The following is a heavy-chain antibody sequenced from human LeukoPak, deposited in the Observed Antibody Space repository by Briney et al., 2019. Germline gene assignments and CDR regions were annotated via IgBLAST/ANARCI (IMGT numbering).Heavy chain of an antibody. D-gene: IGHD3-16*01. CDR1: GFTFSSYT. CDR3: ARGELGSSLGFDP. J-gene: IGHJ5*02. CDR2: ISFDGSNK. Sequence: GGSLKLSCAASGFTFSSYTIHWVRQPPGKGLEWVAVISFDGSNKYYADSVKGRFTISRDNSKNTLYLQMNSLRAEDTAVYYCARGELGSSLGFDPWGQGTLVTVSS. V-gene: IGHV3-30-3*01.